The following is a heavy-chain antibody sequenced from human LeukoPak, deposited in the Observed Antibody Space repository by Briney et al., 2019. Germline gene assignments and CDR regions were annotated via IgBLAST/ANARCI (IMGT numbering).Heavy chain of an antibody. Sequence: ASVKVSCKASGGTFSSYAISWVRQARGQGLEWMGGIIPIFGTANYAQKFQGRVTITADESTSTAYMELSSLRSEDTAVYYCARGGTAMDLDYWGQGTLVTVSS. D-gene: IGHD5-18*01. CDR1: GGTFSSYA. V-gene: IGHV1-69*13. CDR2: IIPIFGTA. J-gene: IGHJ4*02. CDR3: ARGGTAMDLDY.